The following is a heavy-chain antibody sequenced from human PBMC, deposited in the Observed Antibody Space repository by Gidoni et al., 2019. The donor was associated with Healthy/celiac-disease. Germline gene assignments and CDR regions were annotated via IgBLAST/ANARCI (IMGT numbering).Heavy chain of an antibody. J-gene: IGHJ4*02. CDR3: AREGGGYYDSSGYPWYFDY. V-gene: IGHV1-46*04. D-gene: IGHD3-22*01. CDR2: INPSGGST. CDR1: GYTFTSYY. Sequence: QVQLVQSGAEVKKPGASVKVSCKASGYTFTSYYMHWVRQAPGQGLEWMGIINPSGGSTSYAQKLQGRVTMTRDTSTSTVYMELSSLRSEDTAVYYWAREGGGYYDSSGYPWYFDYWGQGTLVTVSS.